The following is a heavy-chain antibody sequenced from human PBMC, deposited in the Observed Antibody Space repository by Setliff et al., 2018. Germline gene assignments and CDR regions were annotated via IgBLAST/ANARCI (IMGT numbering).Heavy chain of an antibody. CDR1: GGTFSSYV. V-gene: IGHV1-18*01. J-gene: IGHJ3*02. CDR2: IRPYIGHT. Sequence: PSVKVSCKASGGTFSSYVISWVRQAPGQGLEWMGWIRPYIGHTIYAQKFQGRVTMTTDAPTSTAYMELTSLRHDDTAVYYCARVVAHTHFYDRSDYYFDGLDTWGQEAKVTVSS. D-gene: IGHD3-22*01. CDR3: ARVVAHTHFYDRSDYYFDGLDT.